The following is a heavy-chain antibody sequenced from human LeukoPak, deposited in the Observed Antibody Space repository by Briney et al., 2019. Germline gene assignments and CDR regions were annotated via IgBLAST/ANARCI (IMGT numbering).Heavy chain of an antibody. J-gene: IGHJ5*02. CDR1: GGSISSGGYY. Sequence: SETLSLTCTVSGGSISSGGYYWSWIRQPPGKGLEWIGEINHSGSTNYNPSLKSRVTISVDTSKNQFSLKLSSVTAADTAVYYCARGLSTYYYGSGIHGWFDPWGQGTLVTVSS. V-gene: IGHV4-39*07. D-gene: IGHD3-10*01. CDR3: ARGLSTYYYGSGIHGWFDP. CDR2: INHSGST.